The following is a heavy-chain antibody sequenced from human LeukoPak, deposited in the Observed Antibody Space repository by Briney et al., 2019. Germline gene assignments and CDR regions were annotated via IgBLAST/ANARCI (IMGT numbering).Heavy chain of an antibody. CDR3: ARTPYWGGDCYVDY. J-gene: IGHJ4*02. CDR1: GFSLSTSGMR. CDR2: IDWDDDK. V-gene: IGHV2-70*04. D-gene: IGHD2-21*02. Sequence: SGPALVKPTQTLTLTCTFSGFSLSTSGMRVSWIRQPPGKALEWLARIDWDDDKFYSTSLKTRLTISKDTSKNQVVLTMTNMDPVDTATYYCARTPYWGGDCYVDYWGQGTLVTVSS.